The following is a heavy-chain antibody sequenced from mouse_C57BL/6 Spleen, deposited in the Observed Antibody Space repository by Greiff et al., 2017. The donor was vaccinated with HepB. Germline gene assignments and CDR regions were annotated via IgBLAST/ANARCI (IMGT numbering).Heavy chain of an antibody. CDR1: GYTFTDYE. Sequence: VQLQQSGAELVRPGASVTLSCKASGYTFTDYEMHWVKQTPVHGLEWIGAIDPETGGTAYNQKFKGKAILTADKSSSTAYMERRSLTSEDSAVYYCTRDGHYFDYWGQGTTLTVSS. J-gene: IGHJ2*01. CDR2: IDPETGGT. CDR3: TRDGHYFDY. V-gene: IGHV1-15*01. D-gene: IGHD2-3*01.